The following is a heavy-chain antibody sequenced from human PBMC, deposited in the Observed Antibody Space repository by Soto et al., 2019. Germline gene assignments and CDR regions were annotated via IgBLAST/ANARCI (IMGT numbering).Heavy chain of an antibody. CDR3: ARGLAGRTHYDFWSGLFDY. D-gene: IGHD3-3*01. J-gene: IGHJ4*02. CDR1: GYTFTGYY. Sequence: ASVKVSCKASGYTFTGYYLHWVRQAPGQGLQWMGIINPSVGVTAYAQRFQGRVSMTRDTSTSTVYMELRSLRSEDTAVYYCARGLAGRTHYDFWSGLFDYWGQGTLVTVSS. CDR2: INPSVGVT. V-gene: IGHV1-46*01.